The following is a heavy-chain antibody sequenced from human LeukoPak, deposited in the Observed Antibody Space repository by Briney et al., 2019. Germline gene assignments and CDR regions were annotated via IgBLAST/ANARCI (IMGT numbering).Heavy chain of an antibody. D-gene: IGHD4-11*01. CDR3: ARGTYRTPDY. J-gene: IGHJ4*02. CDR1: GFSVSSNH. Sequence: GGSLRLSCAASGFSVSSNHMTWVRQAPGKGLEWVSVMYIGGTPDYADSVKGRLTISRDNSKNTLYLQMNSLRAEDTAVYYCARGTYRTPDYWGQGTLVTVSS. CDR2: MYIGGTP. V-gene: IGHV3-53*01.